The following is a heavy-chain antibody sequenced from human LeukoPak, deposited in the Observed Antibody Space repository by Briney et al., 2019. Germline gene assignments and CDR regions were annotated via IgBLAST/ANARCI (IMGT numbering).Heavy chain of an antibody. CDR2: ISAISGNT. V-gene: IGHV1-18*01. CDR3: AGGPVGAAAEY. J-gene: IGHJ4*02. CDR1: GYTFTSYG. D-gene: IGHD6-13*01. Sequence: ASVKVSCKASGYTFTSYGISWVRQAPGQGLEWMGWISAISGNTNYAQKFQGRVTMTTDTSKSTAYMELRSLRFDDKAVYYCAGGPVGAAAEYWGQGTLVTVSS.